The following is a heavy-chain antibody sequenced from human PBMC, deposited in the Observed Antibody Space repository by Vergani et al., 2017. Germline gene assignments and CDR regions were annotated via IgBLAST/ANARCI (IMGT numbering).Heavy chain of an antibody. CDR1: GFTFSSYA. V-gene: IGHV3-30-3*01. CDR2: ISYDGSNK. D-gene: IGHD3-9*01. J-gene: IGHJ4*02. CDR3: ARVEIPDYDILTGHDY. Sequence: QVQLVESGGGVVQPGRSLRLSCAASGFTFSSYAMHWVRQAPGKGLEWVAVISYDGSNKYYADSVKGRFTISRDNAKNSLYLQMNSLRAEDTAVYYCARVEIPDYDILTGHDYWGQGTLVTVSS.